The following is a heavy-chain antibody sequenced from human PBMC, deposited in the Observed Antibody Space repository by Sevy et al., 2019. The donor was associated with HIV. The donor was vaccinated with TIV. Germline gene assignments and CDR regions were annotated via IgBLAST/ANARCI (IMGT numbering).Heavy chain of an antibody. J-gene: IGHJ5*02. Sequence: SETLSLTCAVSGGSISSGGYSWSWIRQPPGKGLEWIGYIYHSGSTYYNPSLKSRVTISVDRSKNQFSLKLSSVTAADTAVYYCARASIAVAGGSKWFDPWGQGTLVTVSS. CDR2: IYHSGST. CDR3: ARASIAVAGGSKWFDP. CDR1: GGSISSGGYS. D-gene: IGHD6-19*01. V-gene: IGHV4-30-2*01.